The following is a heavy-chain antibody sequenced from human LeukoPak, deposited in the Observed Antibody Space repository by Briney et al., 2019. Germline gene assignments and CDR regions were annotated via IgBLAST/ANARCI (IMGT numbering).Heavy chain of an antibody. D-gene: IGHD4-17*01. CDR3: ARGGDYGDYDFFDY. CDR1: GLTLSSYW. CDR2: IEQDGSER. J-gene: IGHJ4*02. Sequence: PGRSLRLSCAASGLTLSSYWPRCVRHAPGKGLEWVANIEQDGSERYYVACEKGRCTISRENGRISLYVQVKSRRAEDTAVYYCARGGDYGDYDFFDYWGQGTLVTVSS. V-gene: IGHV3-7*04.